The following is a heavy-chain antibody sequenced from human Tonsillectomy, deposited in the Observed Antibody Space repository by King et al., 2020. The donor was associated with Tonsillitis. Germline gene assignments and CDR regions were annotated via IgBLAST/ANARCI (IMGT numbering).Heavy chain of an antibody. CDR2: ISGSGGGT. Sequence: VQLVESGGGLVQPGGSLRLSCAASGFTFSSYAMSWVRQAPGKGLEWVSAISGSGGGTYTADSVKGRFTISRDNSKNTLYLQMNSRRAEDTAVYYCAKDTAMVDYYFDYWGQGTLVTVSS. J-gene: IGHJ4*02. V-gene: IGHV3-23*04. D-gene: IGHD5-18*01. CDR3: AKDTAMVDYYFDY. CDR1: GFTFSSYA.